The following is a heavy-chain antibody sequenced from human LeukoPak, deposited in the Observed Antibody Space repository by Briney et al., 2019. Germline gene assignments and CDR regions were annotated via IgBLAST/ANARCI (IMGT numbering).Heavy chain of an antibody. Sequence: ASVKFSCKASGYTFTSYGISWVRQAPGQGLEWMGWISAYNGNTNYAQKLQGRVTMTTDTSTSTAYMELRTLKSDDTAVYYCARDGHSSGLGWFDPWGQGTLVTVSS. CDR2: ISAYNGNT. CDR3: ARDGHSSGLGWFDP. CDR1: GYTFTSYG. D-gene: IGHD6-19*01. V-gene: IGHV1-18*01. J-gene: IGHJ5*02.